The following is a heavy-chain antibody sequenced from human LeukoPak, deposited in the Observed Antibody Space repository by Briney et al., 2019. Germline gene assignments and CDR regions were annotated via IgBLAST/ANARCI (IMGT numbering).Heavy chain of an antibody. J-gene: IGHJ4*02. CDR1: GGSFSGYY. CDR3: ARVEGDYFDY. V-gene: IGHV4-34*01. CDR2: INHSGST. Sequence: SETLSLTCAVYGGSFSGYYWSWIRQPPGKGLEWIGEINHSGSTNYNPSLKSRVTISVDTSKNQFSLKLSSVTAADTAVYYCARVEGDYFDYWGQGTLVTVSS.